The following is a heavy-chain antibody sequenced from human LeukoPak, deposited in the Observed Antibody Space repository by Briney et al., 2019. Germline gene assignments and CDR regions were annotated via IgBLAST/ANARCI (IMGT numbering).Heavy chain of an antibody. V-gene: IGHV5-51*01. J-gene: IGHJ3*02. D-gene: IGHD6-19*01. CDR3: ARRRIVGSGWYDGAFDI. CDR1: GYYFPTYW. CDR2: IYPHDSDT. Sequence: PGESLKISCQTSGYYFPTYWIGWVRQMPGKGLEWMGIIYPHDSDTRYSPPFQGQVTISADKSINTAYLHWSSLRSSDTAMYYCARRRIVGSGWYDGAFDIWGQGTMVSVS.